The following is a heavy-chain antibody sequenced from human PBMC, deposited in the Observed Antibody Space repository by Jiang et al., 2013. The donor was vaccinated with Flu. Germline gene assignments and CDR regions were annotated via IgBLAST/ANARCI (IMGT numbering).Heavy chain of an antibody. CDR2: IDWDDDK. CDR1: GFSLSTSGMR. V-gene: IGHV2-70*04. Sequence: KPTQTLTLTCTFSGFSLSTSGMRVSWIRQPPGKALEWLARIDWDDDKFYSTSLKTRLTISKDTSKNQVVLTMTNMDPVDTATYYCARIKLDEGVFDYWGQGTLVTVSS. CDR3: ARIKLDEGVFDY. D-gene: IGHD6-13*01. J-gene: IGHJ4*02.